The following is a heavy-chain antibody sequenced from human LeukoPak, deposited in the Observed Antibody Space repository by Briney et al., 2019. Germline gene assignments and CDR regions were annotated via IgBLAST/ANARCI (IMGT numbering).Heavy chain of an antibody. CDR3: ARVRRREYYYDSSGQMAFDI. CDR1: GYSFSGHG. CDR2: ISAYNGNT. J-gene: IGHJ3*02. Sequence: ASVKVSCKASGYSFSGHGITWVRQAPGQGLEWMGWISAYNGNTKYAQNLQGRVTMTTDISTSTAYMELRSLRSDDTAVYYCARVRRREYYYDSSGQMAFDIWGQGTMVTVSS. D-gene: IGHD3-22*01. V-gene: IGHV1-18*01.